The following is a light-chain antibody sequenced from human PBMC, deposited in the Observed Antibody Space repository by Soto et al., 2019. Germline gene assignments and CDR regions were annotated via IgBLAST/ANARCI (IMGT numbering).Light chain of an antibody. Sequence: EIVLTQSPGTLSLSPGERATLSCTASQSVSSSYLAWYQQKPGQAPRLLIYGASTRATGIPDRFSGSGSGTDFTLTISRLESEDFAVYYCQQYGTSPPGFTFDPGTKVDVK. CDR1: QSVSSSY. CDR2: GAS. V-gene: IGKV3-20*01. CDR3: QQYGTSPPGFT. J-gene: IGKJ3*01.